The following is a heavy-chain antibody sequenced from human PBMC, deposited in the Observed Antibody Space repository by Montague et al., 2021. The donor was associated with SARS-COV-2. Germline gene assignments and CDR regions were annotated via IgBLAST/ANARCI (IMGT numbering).Heavy chain of an antibody. J-gene: IGHJ4*02. CDR3: ARPGSGYSYGSGAFDY. CDR1: GGSISSSIYY. Sequence: SETLSLTCTVSGGSISSSIYYWDWIRQPPGKGLEWIGSIYYTENTYYNPSLKSRVTISIDTSKNQFSLKLSSVTAADTAVYYCARPGSGYSYGSGAFDYWGQGTLVTVSS. V-gene: IGHV4-39*01. CDR2: IYYTENT. D-gene: IGHD5-18*01.